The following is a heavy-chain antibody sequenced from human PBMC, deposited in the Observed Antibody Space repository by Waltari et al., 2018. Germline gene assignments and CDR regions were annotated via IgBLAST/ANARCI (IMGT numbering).Heavy chain of an antibody. CDR3: ARGPGSSSTAGY. CDR2: ISSSSSYI. J-gene: IGHJ4*02. Sequence: EVQLVESGGGLVKPGGSLRLSCAASGFTFSSYSMNWVRQAPGKGLEWFSSISSSSSYIYYAYSVKGRFTISRDNAKNSLYLQMNSLRAEDTAVYYCARGPGSSSTAGYWGQGTLVTVSS. CDR1: GFTFSSYS. D-gene: IGHD6-6*01. V-gene: IGHV3-21*01.